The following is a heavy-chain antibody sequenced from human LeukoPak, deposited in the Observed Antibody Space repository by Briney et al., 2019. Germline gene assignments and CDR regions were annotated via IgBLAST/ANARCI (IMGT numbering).Heavy chain of an antibody. CDR2: IYTSGSA. D-gene: IGHD2-21*01. Sequence: PSETLSVTCTVSGGSISSYYWGWIRQPAGKGLEWTGRIYTSGSANYNPSLTSRLTMSVDTSKNQFSLKPNSVTAADTAVYYCARGRMFLGGGSDFPFNWFDPWGQGTLVTVSS. V-gene: IGHV4-4*07. CDR3: ARGRMFLGGGSDFPFNWFDP. CDR1: GGSISSYY. J-gene: IGHJ5*02.